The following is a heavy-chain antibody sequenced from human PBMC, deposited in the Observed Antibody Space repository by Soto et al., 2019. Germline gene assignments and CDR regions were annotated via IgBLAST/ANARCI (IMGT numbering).Heavy chain of an antibody. J-gene: IGHJ6*03. D-gene: IGHD3-3*01. V-gene: IGHV3-23*01. Sequence: EVQLLESGGGLVQLGGSLRLSCAASGFTFSSYALNWVRQAPGKGLEWVSVISGSGDNTYYADSEKGRFTIARDNSKNSLYLQMNSLRAEDTAVYYCAKDLGSDDFWSAYYTYYYMDVWGKGTTVTVSS. CDR2: ISGSGDNT. CDR1: GFTFSSYA. CDR3: AKDLGSDDFWSAYYTYYYMDV.